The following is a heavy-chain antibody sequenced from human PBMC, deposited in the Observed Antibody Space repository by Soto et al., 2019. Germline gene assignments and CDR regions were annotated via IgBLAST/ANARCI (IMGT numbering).Heavy chain of an antibody. CDR2: ISGSGGST. D-gene: IGHD1-26*01. Sequence: GGSLRLSCAASGFTFSSYAMSWVRQAPGKGLEWVSAISGSGGSTYYADSVKGRFTISRDNSKNTLYLQMNSLRAEDTAVYYCAKDGMWVGYYYYGMDVWGQGTTVTVSS. CDR1: GFTFSSYA. J-gene: IGHJ6*02. CDR3: AKDGMWVGYYYYGMDV. V-gene: IGHV3-23*01.